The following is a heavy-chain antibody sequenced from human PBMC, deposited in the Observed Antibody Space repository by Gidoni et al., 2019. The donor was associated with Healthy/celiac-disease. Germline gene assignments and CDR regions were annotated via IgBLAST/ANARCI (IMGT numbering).Heavy chain of an antibody. CDR3: AREGYNWNDREWGYFDY. CDR2: IYTSGST. CDR1: GGSISSYY. D-gene: IGHD1-20*01. Sequence: QVQLQESGPGLVKPSETLSLTCPVPGGSISSYYWSWIRRPAGKGLEWIGRIYTSGSTNYNPSLKSRVTMSVDTSKNQFSLKLSSVTAADTAVYYCAREGYNWNDREWGYFDYWGQGTLVTVSS. V-gene: IGHV4-4*07. J-gene: IGHJ4*02.